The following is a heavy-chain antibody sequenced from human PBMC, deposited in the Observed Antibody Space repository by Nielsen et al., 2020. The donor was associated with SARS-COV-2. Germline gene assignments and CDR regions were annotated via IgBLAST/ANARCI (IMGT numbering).Heavy chain of an antibody. CDR1: GFTFNIYA. CDR3: AKDGVVRGDALDL. CDR2: VSASGGST. D-gene: IGHD3-10*01. V-gene: IGHV3-23*01. J-gene: IGHJ3*01. Sequence: GRSLRLSCAASGFTFNIYAMAWVRRAPGRGLQWVTGVSASGGSTYYTDSVKGRFSISIDNSKNTLFLQMHSLRVEDTALYYCAKDGVVRGDALDLWGQGTMVTVSS.